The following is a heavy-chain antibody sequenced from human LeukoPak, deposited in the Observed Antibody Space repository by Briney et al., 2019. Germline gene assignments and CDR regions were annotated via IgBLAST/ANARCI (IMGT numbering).Heavy chain of an antibody. CDR2: INPSGGST. CDR3: ARDWGCSSTSCSVEGIYYYYMDV. Sequence: ASVKVSCKASGYTFTSYYMHWVRQAPGQGLEWMGIINPSGGSTNYTQKFQGRVTMTRDMSTSTAYMELRSLRSDDTAVYYCARDWGCSSTSCSVEGIYYYYMDVWGKGTTVTVSS. CDR1: GYTFTSYY. J-gene: IGHJ6*03. V-gene: IGHV1-46*01. D-gene: IGHD2-2*01.